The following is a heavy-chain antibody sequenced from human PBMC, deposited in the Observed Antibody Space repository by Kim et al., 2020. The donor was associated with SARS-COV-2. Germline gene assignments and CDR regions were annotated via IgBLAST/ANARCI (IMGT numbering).Heavy chain of an antibody. D-gene: IGHD3-22*01. CDR1: GFTFSSYG. CDR3: ARDSYSDSSGYQFFDY. Sequence: GGSLRLSWAASGFTFSSYGMHWVRQAPGKGLEWVAVIWYDGSNKFYADSVKGRFTISRDNSKNTLYLQMNSLRAEDTAVYYCARDSYSDSSGYQFFDYWGQGTLVTVSS. J-gene: IGHJ4*02. CDR2: IWYDGSNK. V-gene: IGHV3-33*01.